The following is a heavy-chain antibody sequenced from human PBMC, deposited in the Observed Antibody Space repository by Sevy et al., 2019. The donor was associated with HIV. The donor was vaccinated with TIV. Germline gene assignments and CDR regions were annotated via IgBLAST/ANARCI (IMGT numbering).Heavy chain of an antibody. J-gene: IGHJ4*02. CDR1: GGSITSLY. Sequence: SETLSLTCTVSGGSITSLYWNWIRQPPGKGLEWIANIYYNGHTNYNPSPKSRVTLSLDTSKNQFSLRLSSVTAADTAMYYCAGENAWGRGYSWGQRTLVTVSS. V-gene: IGHV4-59*08. D-gene: IGHD1-26*01. CDR2: IYYNGHT. CDR3: AGENAWGRGYS.